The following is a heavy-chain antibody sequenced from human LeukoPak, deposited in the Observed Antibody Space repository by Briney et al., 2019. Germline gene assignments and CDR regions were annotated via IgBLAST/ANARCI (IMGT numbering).Heavy chain of an antibody. CDR2: INPSGGTT. CDR3: ARGGFYDSSSYYYFQR. D-gene: IGHD3-22*01. CDR1: GYTFTSYY. V-gene: IGHV1-46*01. Sequence: ASVKVSCKASGYTFTSYYMHWVRQDPGQGLEWMGIINPSGGTTIYAQKFQGRVTVTRDTSTATVYMELRSLRSEDTAVYYCARGGFYDSSSYYYFQRWGQGTLVTVSS. J-gene: IGHJ1*01.